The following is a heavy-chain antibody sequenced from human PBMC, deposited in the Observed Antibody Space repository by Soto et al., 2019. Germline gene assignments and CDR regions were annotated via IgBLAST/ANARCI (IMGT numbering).Heavy chain of an antibody. CDR3: ARGWGRIFDY. CDR2: INHSGST. J-gene: IGHJ4*02. D-gene: IGHD7-27*01. Sequence: QVQLQQWGAGLLKPSETLSLTCAVYGGSFSGYYWNWIRQPPGKGLEWIGEINHSGSTNDNPSLKSRVTISVDTSKNQCALKLSSVTAADAAVYDCARGWGRIFDYWGQGTVVTVSS. V-gene: IGHV4-34*01. CDR1: GGSFSGYY.